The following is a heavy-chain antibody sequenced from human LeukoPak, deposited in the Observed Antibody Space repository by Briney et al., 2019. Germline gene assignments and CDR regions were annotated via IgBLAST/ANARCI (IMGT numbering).Heavy chain of an antibody. CDR2: IHYSGTT. Sequence: PSETLSITCTVSGGSISSSDYYWAWVRQPPGKGLTWIGSIHYSGTTSYNPSLKSRVTMSVDTSKNQFSLKLSSVTAADTAVYYCAREKTGNFDYWGLGTLVTVSS. V-gene: IGHV4-39*07. D-gene: IGHD1-1*01. J-gene: IGHJ4*02. CDR3: AREKTGNFDY. CDR1: GGSISSSDYY.